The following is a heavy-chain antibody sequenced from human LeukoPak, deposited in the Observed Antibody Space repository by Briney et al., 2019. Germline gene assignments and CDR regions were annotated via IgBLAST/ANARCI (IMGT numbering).Heavy chain of an antibody. J-gene: IGHJ2*01. Sequence: GESLQISCKGSGYRFNTYWIAWVRQMPGKGLEWMGVIYPGDSDPRYRPSFLGQVNISADKSISTTYLQWNSLKASDTAMYYCARVHDSSGYYWYFDLWGRGTLVTVSS. CDR3: ARVHDSSGYYWYFDL. V-gene: IGHV5-51*01. CDR2: IYPGDSDP. CDR1: GYRFNTYW. D-gene: IGHD3-22*01.